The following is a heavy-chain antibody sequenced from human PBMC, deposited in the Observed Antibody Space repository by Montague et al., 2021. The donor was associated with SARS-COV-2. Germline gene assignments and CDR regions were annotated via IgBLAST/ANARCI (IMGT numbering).Heavy chain of an antibody. CDR1: GGSISSGGYY. J-gene: IGHJ3*02. Sequence: TLSLTRTASGGSISSGGYYWSWIRQHPGKGLEWIGYIYYSGSTYYXSSLKSRVTISVDTSKNQFSLKLSSVTAADTAVYYCARARITMIVVVNAFDIWGQGTMVTVSS. CDR3: ARARITMIVVVNAFDI. CDR2: IYYSGST. V-gene: IGHV4-31*03. D-gene: IGHD3-22*01.